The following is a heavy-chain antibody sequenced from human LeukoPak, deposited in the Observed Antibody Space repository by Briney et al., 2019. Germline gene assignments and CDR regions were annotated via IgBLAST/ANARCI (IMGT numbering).Heavy chain of an antibody. J-gene: IGHJ3*02. CDR3: ARRLAAPDSSDGFDI. CDR2: AYPLDSDA. D-gene: IGHD6-13*01. V-gene: IGHV5-51*01. CDR1: GYTFTDHW. Sequence: GESLKVSCQASGYTFTDHWIGWVRQMPGRGLEWMGIAYPLDSDARYSPSFQGQVTISADKSRNTAHLQWSSLKASDSAMYYCARRLAAPDSSDGFDIWGQGTMVTVSS.